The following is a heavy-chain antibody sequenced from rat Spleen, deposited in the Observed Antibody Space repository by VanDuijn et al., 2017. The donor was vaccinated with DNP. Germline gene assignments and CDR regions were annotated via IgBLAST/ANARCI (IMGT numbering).Heavy chain of an antibody. Sequence: EVQLQESGPGLVKPSQSLSLTCSVTGYSITSNYWAWIRKFPGNKMEWMGYISYSGSTGYNPSLKSRISITRDTSKNQFFLQLNSVITEDTATDFCARQNSGSLFDYWGQGVMVTVSS. J-gene: IGHJ2*01. CDR2: ISYSGST. CDR1: GYSITSNY. D-gene: IGHD4-3*01. CDR3: ARQNSGSLFDY. V-gene: IGHV3-1*01.